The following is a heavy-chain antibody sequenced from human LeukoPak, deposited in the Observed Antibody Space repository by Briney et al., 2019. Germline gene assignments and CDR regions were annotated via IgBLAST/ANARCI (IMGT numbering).Heavy chain of an antibody. Sequence: PSETLSLTCTVSGGSISSSSYYWGWIRQPPGKGLEWIGSIYYSGSTYYNPSLKSRVTISVDTSKNQFSPKLSSVTAADTAVYYCASPPPYGDYASGFDYWGQGTLVTVSS. V-gene: IGHV4-39*01. J-gene: IGHJ4*02. CDR2: IYYSGST. CDR3: ASPPPYGDYASGFDY. D-gene: IGHD4-17*01. CDR1: GGSISSSSYY.